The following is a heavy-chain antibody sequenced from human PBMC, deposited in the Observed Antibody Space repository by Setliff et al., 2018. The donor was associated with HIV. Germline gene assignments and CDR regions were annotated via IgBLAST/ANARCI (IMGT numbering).Heavy chain of an antibody. D-gene: IGHD6-19*01. CDR2: VSHSGST. CDR1: GVSITISNW. CDR3: ASMERGSGFSNRNYFDY. V-gene: IGHV4-4*02. Sequence: PSETLSLTCDVSGVSITISNWWTWVRQAPGKGLEWIGEVSHSGSTNYNPSLKSRVTISVDTSKNQFSLKLSSVTAADTAVYYCASMERGSGFSNRNYFDYWGQGTLVTVSS. J-gene: IGHJ4*02.